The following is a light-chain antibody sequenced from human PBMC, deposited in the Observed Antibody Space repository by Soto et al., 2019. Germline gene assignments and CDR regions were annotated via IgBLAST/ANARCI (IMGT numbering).Light chain of an antibody. CDR2: DAS. CDR3: QQYNSYPRT. CDR1: QSISSW. Sequence: DIQMTQSPSTLSASVGDRVTITCRASQSISSWVAWYQQKPGNAPKLLIYDASTLESGVPSRFSGSGSGTDFTLTISSLQPDDFATYYCQQYNSYPRTFGQGTKLEI. J-gene: IGKJ1*01. V-gene: IGKV1-5*01.